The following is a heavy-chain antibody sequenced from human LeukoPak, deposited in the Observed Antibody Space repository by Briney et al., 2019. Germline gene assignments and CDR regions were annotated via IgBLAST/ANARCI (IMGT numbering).Heavy chain of an antibody. Sequence: GASVKVSCKASGYNFTNYDINWVRQATGQGLEWMGWMQPHSGDTGYAQNFQGRLTMTRDTSMTTVYMEMSRLRSEDTAVYYCARVPRDRSSLDFWGQGTLVSVSS. CDR1: GYNFTNYD. CDR2: MQPHSGDT. J-gene: IGHJ4*02. CDR3: ARVPRDRSSLDF. D-gene: IGHD6-6*01. V-gene: IGHV1-8*01.